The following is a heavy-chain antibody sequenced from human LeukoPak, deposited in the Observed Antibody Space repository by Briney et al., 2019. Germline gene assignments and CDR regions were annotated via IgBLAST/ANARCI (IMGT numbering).Heavy chain of an antibody. CDR2: MNPNSGNI. CDR1: GYTFTSYD. CDR3: ARYDSSGYYGDAFDI. V-gene: IGHV1-8*03. D-gene: IGHD3-22*01. Sequence: ASVKVSCKASGYTFTSYDIKWVRQATGQGLEWMGSMNPNSGNIGYAQKFKGRFTITRNTSISTAYMELSSLRSEDTAVYYCARYDSSGYYGDAFDIWGQGTMVAVFS. J-gene: IGHJ3*02.